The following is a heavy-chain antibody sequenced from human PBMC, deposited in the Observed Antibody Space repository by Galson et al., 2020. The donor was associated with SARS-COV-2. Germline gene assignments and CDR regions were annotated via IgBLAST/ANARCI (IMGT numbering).Heavy chain of an antibody. D-gene: IGHD2-2*01. Sequence: GESLKISCAASGFTFSSYWMSWVRQAPGKGLEWVANIKQDGSAKYYVHSVKGRFTISRDNAKNSLYLQMNSLRAEDTAVYYCARDIVVVPAAYSAYGLGVWGQGTTVTFSS. J-gene: IGHJ6*01. CDR1: GFTFSSYW. CDR2: IKQDGSAK. V-gene: IGHV3-7*01. CDR3: ARDIVVVPAAYSAYGLGV.